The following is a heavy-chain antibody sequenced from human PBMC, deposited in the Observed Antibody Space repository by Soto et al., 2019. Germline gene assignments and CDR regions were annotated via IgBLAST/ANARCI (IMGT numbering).Heavy chain of an antibody. Sequence: ASVKVSCKASGYTFSNYGISWVRQAPGQGLEWMGWISGYNGNTNYAQNFQGRVTMTADPSTRTAYMDLRSLRSDDTAVYFCARKSSNSSWFDTWGQGTLVTVSS. CDR2: ISGYNGNT. CDR3: ARKSSNSSWFDT. CDR1: GYTFSNYG. D-gene: IGHD6-6*01. V-gene: IGHV1-18*01. J-gene: IGHJ5*02.